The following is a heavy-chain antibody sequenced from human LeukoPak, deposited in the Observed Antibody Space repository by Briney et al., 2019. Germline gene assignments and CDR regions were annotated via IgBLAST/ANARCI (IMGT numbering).Heavy chain of an antibody. CDR3: ARTEKYYDILTGFNWFDP. CDR1: GYTFTSYT. V-gene: IGHV1-3*01. CDR2: INVGRGDS. J-gene: IGHJ5*02. D-gene: IGHD3-9*01. Sequence: GASVKVSCKASGYTFTSYTIHWVRQAPGQSLEWMGWINVGRGDSKCSQEFQGRVSLTRDTSATTAYLEASSLRSDDTAVYYCARTEKYYDILTGFNWFDPWGQGTLVTVSS.